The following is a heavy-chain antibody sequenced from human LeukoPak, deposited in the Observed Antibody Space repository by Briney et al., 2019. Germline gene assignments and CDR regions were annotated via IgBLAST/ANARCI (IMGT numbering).Heavy chain of an antibody. CDR2: MNPNSGNT. D-gene: IGHD4-17*01. Sequence: ASVKVSCKASGYTFTSYDINWVRQATGQGLEWMGWMNPNSGNTGYAQKFQGRVTMTRNTSISTAYMELSSLRSEDTAVYYCARDSTTVTLYGYWGQGTLVTVSS. CDR3: ARDSTTVTLYGY. V-gene: IGHV1-8*01. J-gene: IGHJ4*02. CDR1: GYTFTSYD.